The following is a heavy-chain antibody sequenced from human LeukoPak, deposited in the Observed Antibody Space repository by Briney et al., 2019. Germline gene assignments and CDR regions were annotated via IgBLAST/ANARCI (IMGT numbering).Heavy chain of an antibody. J-gene: IGHJ3*02. V-gene: IGHV3-48*03. D-gene: IGHD3-22*01. Sequence: GGSPRLSCAASGFTFSSYEMNWVRQAPGKGLEWVSYISSSGSTIYYADSVKGRFTISRDNAKNSLYLQMNSLRAEDTAVYYCAREAGYYDSSGYYHDAFDIWGQGTMVTVSS. CDR1: GFTFSSYE. CDR3: AREAGYYDSSGYYHDAFDI. CDR2: ISSSGSTI.